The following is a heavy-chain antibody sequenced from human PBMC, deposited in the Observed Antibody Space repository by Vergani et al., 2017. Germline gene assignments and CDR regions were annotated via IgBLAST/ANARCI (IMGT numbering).Heavy chain of an antibody. D-gene: IGHD4-11*01. CDR3: AKGGVTTWVYDAFDI. J-gene: IGHJ3*02. CDR1: GFTFSSYS. CDR2: ISSSSSYI. Sequence: EVQLVESGGGLVKPGGSLRLSCAASGFTFSSYSMNWVRQAPGKGLEWVSSISSSSSYIYYADSVKGRFTISRDNSKNTLYLQMNSLRAEDTAVYYCAKGGVTTWVYDAFDIWGQGTMVTVSS. V-gene: IGHV3-21*04.